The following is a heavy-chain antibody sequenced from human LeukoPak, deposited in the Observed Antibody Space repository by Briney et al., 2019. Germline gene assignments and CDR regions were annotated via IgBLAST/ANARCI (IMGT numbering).Heavy chain of an antibody. CDR2: ISYDGSNK. V-gene: IGHV3-30*18. CDR1: GFTFSSYG. Sequence: HPGGSLRLSCAASGFTFSSYGMHWVRQAPGKGLEWVAVISYDGSNKYYADSVKGRFTISRDNSKNTLYLQMNSLRAEDTAVYYCAKGLTYYNDSSDAFDIWGQGTMVTVSS. CDR3: AKGLTYYNDSSDAFDI. J-gene: IGHJ3*02. D-gene: IGHD3-22*01.